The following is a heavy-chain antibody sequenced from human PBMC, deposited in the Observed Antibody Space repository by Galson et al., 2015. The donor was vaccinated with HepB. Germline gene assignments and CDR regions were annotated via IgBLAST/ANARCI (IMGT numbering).Heavy chain of an antibody. D-gene: IGHD6-13*01. CDR3: ARIHRAGGYSTTYDY. CDR2: TYYRSKWYN. Sequence: CAISGDSVSSNSVAWNWIRQSPSRGLEWLGRTYYRSKWYNEYAVSVRSRITINPDTSKNQFSLKLSSVTAADTAVYYCARIHRAGGYSTTYDYWGQGTLVTVSS. CDR1: GDSVSSNSVA. J-gene: IGHJ4*02. V-gene: IGHV6-1*01.